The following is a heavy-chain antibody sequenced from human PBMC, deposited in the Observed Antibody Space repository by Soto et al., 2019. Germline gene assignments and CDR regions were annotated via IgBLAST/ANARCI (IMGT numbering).Heavy chain of an antibody. CDR1: GFTFTNSA. CDR2: IVVGSGST. J-gene: IGHJ4*02. CDR3: AAVQGGGTTFHF. V-gene: IGHV1-58*02. Sequence: QMQLAQSGPEVKKPGTSVKVSCKASGFTFTNSAIQWVRQARGQRLELIGWIVVGSGSTDYAQKFQERLTITRDMSTTTAYMELNSLRLEDTAVYYCAAVQGGGTTFHFWGQGTLVTVSS. D-gene: IGHD1-7*01.